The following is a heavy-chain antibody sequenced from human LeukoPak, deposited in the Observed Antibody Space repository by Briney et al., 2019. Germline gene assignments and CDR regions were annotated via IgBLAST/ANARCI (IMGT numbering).Heavy chain of an antibody. CDR1: GYTFSDYY. CDR2: INPKSGGT. CDR3: ARDPSHYYYTDV. Sequence: ASVKVSCKPSGYTFSDYYIHWVRQPPGQGLEWMGWINPKSGGTKYAQKFQGRFTMTRDTSISTAYMELSRLTSDDTAVYYCARDPSHYYYTDVWGKGTTVIVSS. V-gene: IGHV1-2*02. J-gene: IGHJ6*03.